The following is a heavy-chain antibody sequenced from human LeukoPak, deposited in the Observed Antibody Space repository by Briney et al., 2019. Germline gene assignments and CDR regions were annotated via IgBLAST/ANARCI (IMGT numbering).Heavy chain of an antibody. CDR2: ISTSDNT. J-gene: IGHJ4*02. D-gene: IGHD3-22*01. CDR1: GFTFSNYA. V-gene: IGHV3-23*01. Sequence: GGSLRLSCTASGFTFSNYAMNWVRPAPGKGLERVSLISTSDNTHYADSVKGRFTISRDISKNTLYLQMNSLRAEDTAVYYCAKDLDSTGYFYGGDNWGQGTLVTVSS. CDR3: AKDLDSTGYFYGGDN.